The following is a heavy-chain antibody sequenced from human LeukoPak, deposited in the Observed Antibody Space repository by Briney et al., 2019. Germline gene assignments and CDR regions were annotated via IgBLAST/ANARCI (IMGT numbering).Heavy chain of an antibody. V-gene: IGHV4-34*01. CDR3: ARDKIPGTTFWFDP. D-gene: IGHD1-7*01. Sequence: PSETLSLTCAVYGGSFSGYYWSWIRQPPGKGLEWIGEINHSGSTNYNPSLKSRVTISVDTSKNQFSLKLSSVTAADTAVYYCARDKIPGTTFWFDPWGQGTLVTVSS. CDR1: GGSFSGYY. CDR2: INHSGST. J-gene: IGHJ5*02.